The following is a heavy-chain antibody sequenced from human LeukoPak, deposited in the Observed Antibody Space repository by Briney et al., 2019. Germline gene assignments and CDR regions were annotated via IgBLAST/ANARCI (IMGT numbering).Heavy chain of an antibody. CDR1: GFTFSSYS. CDR2: ISSSSSYI. V-gene: IGHV3-21*01. D-gene: IGHD1-26*01. J-gene: IGHJ4*02. Sequence: GGSLRLSRAASGFTFSSYSMNWVRQAPGKGLEWVSSISSSSSYIYYADSVKGRFTISRDNAKNSLYLQMNSLRAEDTAVYYCARDDGSYSRSPGFDNWGQGTLVTVSS. CDR3: ARDDGSYSRSPGFDN.